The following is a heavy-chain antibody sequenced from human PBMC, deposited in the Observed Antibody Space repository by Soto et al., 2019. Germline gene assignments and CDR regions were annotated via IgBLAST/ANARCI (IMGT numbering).Heavy chain of an antibody. CDR2: INTDGSTT. Sequence: EVQLVESGGGLVQPGGSLRLSCAASGFTFSNYWMHWVRQAPGKGLVWVSRINTDGSTTTYADSVKGRFTISRDNAKNTLYLQMNSLRAEDTAVYYCAKETPQQAGILDYWGQGTLLTVSS. CDR3: AKETPQQAGILDY. CDR1: GFTFSNYW. D-gene: IGHD6-19*01. V-gene: IGHV3-74*01. J-gene: IGHJ4*02.